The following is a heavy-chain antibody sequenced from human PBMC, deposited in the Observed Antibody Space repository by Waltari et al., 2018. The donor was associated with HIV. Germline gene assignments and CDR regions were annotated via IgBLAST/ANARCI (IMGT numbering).Heavy chain of an antibody. D-gene: IGHD6-13*01. Sequence: EVQLLESGGGLVQPGGSLRLSCAASGFTVSNYAVNWVRQAPGKGLEWVSAISGSGYSTYYAESVKGLLTISRDNAKNKLYLQMNSLRAENTAVYFCVKEHQYSHTWYSFYGMDVWGQGTTVTVSS. J-gene: IGHJ6*02. CDR2: ISGSGYST. CDR1: GFTVSNYA. V-gene: IGHV3-23*01. CDR3: VKEHQYSHTWYSFYGMDV.